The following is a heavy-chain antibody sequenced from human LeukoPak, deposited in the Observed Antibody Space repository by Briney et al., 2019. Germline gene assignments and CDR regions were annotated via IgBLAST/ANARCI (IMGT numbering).Heavy chain of an antibody. CDR3: AREARSGSPDY. V-gene: IGHV1-69*13. D-gene: IGHD3-22*01. J-gene: IGHJ4*02. Sequence: APVKVSCTTSGGTFSTYAISWVRQAPGQGLEWMGGIVPIFGTANYAQKFQGRVTITADESTSTAYMELRSLRSEDTAVYYCAREARSGSPDYWGQGTLVTVSS. CDR1: GGTFSTYA. CDR2: IVPIFGTA.